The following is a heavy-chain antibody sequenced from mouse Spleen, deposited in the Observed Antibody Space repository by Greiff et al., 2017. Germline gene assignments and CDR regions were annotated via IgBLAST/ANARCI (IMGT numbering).Heavy chain of an antibody. CDR2: IYPSDSYT. D-gene: IGHD1-2*01. CDR3: TRGFYYGYRYAMDY. Sequence: QVQLQQPGAELVRPGASVKLSCKASGYTFTSYWINWVKQRPGQGLEWIGNIYPSDSYTNYNQKFKDKATLTVDKSSSTAYMQLSSPTSEDSAVYYCTRGFYYGYRYAMDYWGQGTSVTVSS. V-gene: IGHV1-69*02. CDR1: GYTFTSYW. J-gene: IGHJ4*01.